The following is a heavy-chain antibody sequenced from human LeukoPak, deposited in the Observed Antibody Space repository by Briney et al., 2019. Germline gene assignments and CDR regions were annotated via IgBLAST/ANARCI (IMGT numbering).Heavy chain of an antibody. CDR1: GFSFSEYW. V-gene: IGHV3-7*01. CDR2: VNNDAKEK. CDR3: ARSPATGTADY. D-gene: IGHD6-13*01. Sequence: GGSLRLSCAASGFSFSEYWMSWVRQTPGKGLEWVANVNNDAKEKYYVDSVKGRFTVSRDNTKNTLFLQLNSLRAEDTAVYYCARSPATGTADYWGQGTLVSVSS. J-gene: IGHJ4*02.